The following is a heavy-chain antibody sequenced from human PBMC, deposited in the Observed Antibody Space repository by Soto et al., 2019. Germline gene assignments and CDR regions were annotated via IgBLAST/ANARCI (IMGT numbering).Heavy chain of an antibody. CDR1: GFTFSSYG. CDR2: ISYDGSNK. CDR3: AKERYSYGANYYCDY. Sequence: QVQLVESGGGVVQPGRSLRLSCAASGFTFSSYGMHWVRQAPGKGLEWVAVISYDGSNKYYADSVKGRFTISRDNSKNTLYLQMNSLRAEDTAVYYCAKERYSYGANYYCDYWGQGTLVTVSS. V-gene: IGHV3-30*18. D-gene: IGHD5-18*01. J-gene: IGHJ4*02.